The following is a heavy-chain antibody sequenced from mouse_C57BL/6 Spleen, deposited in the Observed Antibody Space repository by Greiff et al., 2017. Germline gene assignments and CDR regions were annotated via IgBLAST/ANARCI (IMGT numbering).Heavy chain of an antibody. CDR1: GYSFTSYY. J-gene: IGHJ1*03. CDR2: IYPGSGNT. D-gene: IGHD1-1*01. CDR3: AREDYGSSGWYFDV. V-gene: IGHV1-66*01. Sequence: QVQLQQSGPELVKPGASVKISCKASGYSFTSYYIHWVKQRPGQGLEWIGWIYPGSGNTKYNEKFKGKATLTADKSSSTAYMQLSSLTSEDSAVYYCAREDYGSSGWYFDVWGTGTTVTVSS.